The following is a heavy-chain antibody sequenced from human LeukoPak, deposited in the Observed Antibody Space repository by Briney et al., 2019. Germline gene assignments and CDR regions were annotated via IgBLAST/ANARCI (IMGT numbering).Heavy chain of an antibody. J-gene: IGHJ6*03. Sequence: GGALRLSCGASGFTFSSHAMSWGPQAPGKGLEWVSAISCSSGSTYYADSVRGQFTISRDNSMNTLYLQINSLTAEATAVYYCAKDDSRRPHYYYSYMDVWGKGTTVTVSS. CDR1: GFTFSSHA. V-gene: IGHV3-23*01. CDR3: AKDDSRRPHYYYSYMDV. CDR2: ISCSSGST. D-gene: IGHD3-3*01.